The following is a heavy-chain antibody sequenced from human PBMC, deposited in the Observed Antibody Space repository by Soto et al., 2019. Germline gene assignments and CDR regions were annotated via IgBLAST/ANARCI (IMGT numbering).Heavy chain of an antibody. Sequence: EVQLVESGGGLVQPGGSLRLSCAASGFTFSSYWMSWVRQAPGKGLEWVANIKQDGSEKYYVDSVKGRFTISRDNAKNALYLQMNSLRAEDTDVYYCARGQGPMLDPIQLLRDEGNYFDYWGQGTLVTVSS. CDR3: ARGQGPMLDPIQLLRDEGNYFDY. J-gene: IGHJ4*02. CDR1: GFTFSSYW. CDR2: IKQDGSEK. V-gene: IGHV3-7*03. D-gene: IGHD5-18*01.